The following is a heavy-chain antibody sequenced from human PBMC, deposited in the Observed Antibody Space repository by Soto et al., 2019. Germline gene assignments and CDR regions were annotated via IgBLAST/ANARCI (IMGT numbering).Heavy chain of an antibody. D-gene: IGHD2-2*01. CDR2: ISFTGDSR. Sequence: PGGSLRLSCAASGFNFNAYVMNWVRQAPGKGLEWVSIISFTGDSRYYADSVKDRFTISRDNSQNTLYLQMNSLGAEDTAVYYCAKKSCSSPGCPYGMDVWGQGTTVTVSS. J-gene: IGHJ6*02. CDR3: AKKSCSSPGCPYGMDV. V-gene: IGHV3-23*01. CDR1: GFNFNAYV.